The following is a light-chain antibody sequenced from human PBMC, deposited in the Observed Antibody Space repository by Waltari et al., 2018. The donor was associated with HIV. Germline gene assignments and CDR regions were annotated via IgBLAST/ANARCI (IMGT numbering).Light chain of an antibody. CDR1: SSDVGGSNH. V-gene: IGLV2-14*03. Sequence: QSALTQPASVSGSPEQSITISCTGPSSDVGGSNHVSWYQQPPGTAPNLMIFGVSNRPSGDSNRFSGSKSGNTASLTISGLQAEDEADYYCSSYTRSSTLGVFGTGTKVTVL. CDR3: SSYTRSSTLGV. J-gene: IGLJ1*01. CDR2: GVS.